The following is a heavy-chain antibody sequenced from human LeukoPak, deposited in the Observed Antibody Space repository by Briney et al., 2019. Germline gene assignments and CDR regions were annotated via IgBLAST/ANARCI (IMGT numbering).Heavy chain of an antibody. CDR3: ATARGSSWRGFDP. V-gene: IGHV4-34*01. CDR1: GGSFSGYY. J-gene: IGHJ5*02. D-gene: IGHD6-13*01. CDR2: INHSGST. Sequence: PSETLSLTCAVYGGSFSGYYWSWIRQPPGKGLEWIGEINHSGSTNYNPSLKSRVTISVDTSKNQFSLKLSSVTAADTAVYYCATARGSSWRGFDPWGQGTLVTVSS.